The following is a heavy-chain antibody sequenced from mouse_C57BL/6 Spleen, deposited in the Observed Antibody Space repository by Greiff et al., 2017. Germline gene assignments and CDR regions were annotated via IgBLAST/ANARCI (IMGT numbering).Heavy chain of an antibody. D-gene: IGHD2-4*01. J-gene: IGHJ4*01. Sequence: QVQLQQPGAELVKPGASVKLSCTASGFTFTSYWMHWVKQRPGQGLEWIGMIPPNSGSTNYNEKFKSKATLTVDKSSSTAYMQLSSLTSEDSAIYYCARPDYLYYYAMDYWGQGTSVTVSS. CDR3: ARPDYLYYYAMDY. CDR2: IPPNSGST. CDR1: GFTFTSYW. V-gene: IGHV1-64*01.